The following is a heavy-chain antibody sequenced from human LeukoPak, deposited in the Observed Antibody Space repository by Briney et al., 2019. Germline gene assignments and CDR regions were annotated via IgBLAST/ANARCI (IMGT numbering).Heavy chain of an antibody. CDR2: IYYSGST. D-gene: IGHD6-13*01. CDR3: ARQGYRGAFDI. Sequence: SETLSLTCTVSGGSISSSSYYWGWVRQPPGKGLEWIGSIYYSGSTYYNPSLKSRVTISVDTSKNQFSLKLSSVTAADTAVYYCARQGYRGAFDIWGQGTMVTVSS. J-gene: IGHJ3*02. V-gene: IGHV4-39*01. CDR1: GGSISSSSYY.